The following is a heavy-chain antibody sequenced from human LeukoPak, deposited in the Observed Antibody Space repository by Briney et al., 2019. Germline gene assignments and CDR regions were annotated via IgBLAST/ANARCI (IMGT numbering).Heavy chain of an antibody. D-gene: IGHD2-21*01. V-gene: IGHV1-58*01. J-gene: IGHJ4*02. Sequence: ASVKVSCKASGFTFTSSAVQWVRQARGQRLEWIGWIVVGSGNTNYAQKFQERVTITRDMSTSTAYMELSSLGSEDTAVYYCAADRYCGGDCYGNYWGQGTLVTVSS. CDR3: AADRYCGGDCYGNY. CDR2: IVVGSGNT. CDR1: GFTFTSSA.